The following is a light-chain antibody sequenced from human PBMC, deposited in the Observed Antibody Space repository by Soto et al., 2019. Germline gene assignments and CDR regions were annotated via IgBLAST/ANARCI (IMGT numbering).Light chain of an antibody. V-gene: IGLV2-23*01. J-gene: IGLJ1*01. CDR2: EGS. Sequence: QSVLTQPASVSGSPGQSITISRTGTSSDVGSYNLVSWYQQHPGKAPKLMIYEGSKRPSGVSNRFSGSKSGNTASLTISGLQAEDEADYYCCSYAGSSTFVFGTG. CDR1: SSDVGSYNL. CDR3: CSYAGSSTFV.